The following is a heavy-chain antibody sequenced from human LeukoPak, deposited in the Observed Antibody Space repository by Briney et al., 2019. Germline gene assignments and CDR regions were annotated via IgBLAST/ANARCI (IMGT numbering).Heavy chain of an antibody. J-gene: IGHJ4*02. V-gene: IGHV1-69*05. Sequence: GASVKVSCKASGGTFSSYAISWVRQAPGQGLEWMGGIIPIFGTANYAQKFQGRVTITTDESTSTAYMELSSLRPEDTAVYYCARGVIQLWLRFDYWGQGTLVTVSS. CDR2: IIPIFGTA. CDR3: ARGVIQLWLRFDY. CDR1: GGTFSSYA. D-gene: IGHD5-18*01.